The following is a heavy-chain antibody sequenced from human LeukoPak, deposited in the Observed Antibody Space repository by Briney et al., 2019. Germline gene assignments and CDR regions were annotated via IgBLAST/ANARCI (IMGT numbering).Heavy chain of an antibody. Sequence: ASVKVSCKASGYTFTGYYMHWVRQAPGQGLEWMGWINPNSGGTNYAQKFQGRVTMTRDTSISTAYMELSRLRSDDTAVYYCARGQCDYGLGRYAFYNLGQGTIGTGSS. CDR1: GYTFTGYY. V-gene: IGHV1-2*02. CDR2: INPNSGGT. CDR3: ARGQCDYGLGRYAFYN. J-gene: IGHJ3*02. D-gene: IGHD3-16*01.